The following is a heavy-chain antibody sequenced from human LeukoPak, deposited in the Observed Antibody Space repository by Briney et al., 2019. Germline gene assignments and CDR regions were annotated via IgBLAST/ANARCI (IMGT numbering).Heavy chain of an antibody. V-gene: IGHV3-23*01. CDR2: ISGSGGST. CDR3: AKDRGGDFWSDKDAFDI. Sequence: PGGSLRLSCAASGFTFSSYAMSWVRQAPGKGLEWVSTISGSGGSTYYADSVKGRFTISRDNSKNTLYLQMNSLRAEDTAVYSCAKDRGGDFWSDKDAFDIWGQGTMVTVSS. CDR1: GFTFSSYA. J-gene: IGHJ3*02. D-gene: IGHD3-3*01.